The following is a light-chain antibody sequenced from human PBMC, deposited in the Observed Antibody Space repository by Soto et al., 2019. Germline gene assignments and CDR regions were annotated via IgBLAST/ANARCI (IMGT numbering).Light chain of an antibody. CDR1: SSAVGRYNY. V-gene: IGLV2-14*01. CDR2: EVS. J-gene: IGLJ3*02. CDR3: TSYTSSTTWV. Sequence: QSALTQPASGSGSPGQSITISCPGTSSAVGRYNYVSWYQQHPGKAPKLMIYEVSNRPSGVSNRFSASKSGNTASLTISGLQAEDEAYYYCTSYTSSTTWVFGGGTKVTVL.